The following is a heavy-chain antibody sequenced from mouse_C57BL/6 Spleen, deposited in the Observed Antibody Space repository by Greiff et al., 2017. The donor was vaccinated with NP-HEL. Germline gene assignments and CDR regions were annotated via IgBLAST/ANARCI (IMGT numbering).Heavy chain of an antibody. D-gene: IGHD1-1*01. CDR3: ARPFDYGSSYWYFDV. V-gene: IGHV1-80*01. CDR2: IYPGDGDT. J-gene: IGHJ1*03. Sequence: QVQLQQSGAELVKPGASVKISCKASGYAFSSYWMNWVKQRPGKGLEWIGQIYPGDGDTNYNGKFKGKATLTADKSSSTAYMQLSSLTSEDSAVYFCARPFDYGSSYWYFDVWGTGTTVTVSS. CDR1: GYAFSSYW.